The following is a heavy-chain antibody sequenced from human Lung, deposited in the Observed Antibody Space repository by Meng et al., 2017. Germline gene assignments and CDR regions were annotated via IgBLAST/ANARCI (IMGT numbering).Heavy chain of an antibody. D-gene: IGHD6-13*01. Sequence: VQLVRSGPEVKKPGASVKLSYKPSGYTFAAYWLHWLRQAPGQGLEWMGRIDPNNDHTQYAQNFQGRVTMTSDTSISTVYMELNGLRSDDTAVYYCARDEDISAAGKLFSDYWGQGTLVTVSS. CDR1: GYTFAAYW. J-gene: IGHJ4*02. V-gene: IGHV1-2*06. CDR3: ARDEDISAAGKLFSDY. CDR2: IDPNNDHT.